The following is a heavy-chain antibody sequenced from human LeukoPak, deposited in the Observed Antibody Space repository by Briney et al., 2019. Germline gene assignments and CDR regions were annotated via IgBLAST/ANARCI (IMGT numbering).Heavy chain of an antibody. CDR2: INSRSSTI. J-gene: IGHJ4*02. Sequence: PGGSLRLSCAASRFTFSNYGVNWVRQAPGKGLEWVSYINSRSSTIYYADSVRGRFTISRDNAKNSLYLQMNSLRAEDTAVYYCARDFGDYVWGNYRPDYFDYWGQGTLVTVSS. D-gene: IGHD3-16*02. CDR3: ARDFGDYVWGNYRPDYFDY. CDR1: RFTFSNYG. V-gene: IGHV3-48*01.